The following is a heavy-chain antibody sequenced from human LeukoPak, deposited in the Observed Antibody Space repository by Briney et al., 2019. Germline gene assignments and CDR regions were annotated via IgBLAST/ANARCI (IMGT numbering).Heavy chain of an antibody. CDR1: GYTFTSYY. Sequence: ASVRVSCKASGYTFTSYYMHWVRQAPGQGLEWMGIINPSGGSTSYAQKFQGRVTMTRDMSTSTDYMELSSLRSEDTAVYYCARDNSVGDTAWWFDPWGQGTLVTVSS. V-gene: IGHV1-46*01. CDR2: INPSGGST. CDR3: ARDNSVGDTAWWFDP. J-gene: IGHJ5*02. D-gene: IGHD1-26*01.